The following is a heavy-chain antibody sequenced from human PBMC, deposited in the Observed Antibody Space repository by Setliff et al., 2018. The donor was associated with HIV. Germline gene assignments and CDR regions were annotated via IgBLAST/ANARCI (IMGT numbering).Heavy chain of an antibody. CDR3: ARAIGDYYDSSGYYPPTDYYYGMDV. CDR2: ISAYNGNT. D-gene: IGHD3-22*01. CDR1: GYTFTSYD. Sequence: ASVKVSCKASGYTFTSYDISWVRQAPGQGLEWMGWISAYNGNTNYAQKLQGRVTMTTDTSTSTAYMELRSLRSDDTAVYYCARAIGDYYDSSGYYPPTDYYYGMDVWGQGNPGHRLL. J-gene: IGHJ6*02. V-gene: IGHV1-18*01.